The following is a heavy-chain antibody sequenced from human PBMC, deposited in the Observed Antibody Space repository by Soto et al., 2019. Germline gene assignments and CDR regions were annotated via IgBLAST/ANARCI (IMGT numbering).Heavy chain of an antibody. CDR2: ISAYNGNT. CDR3: ARDRIVGMVRDKKYYGMGV. CDR1: GYTFTSYG. J-gene: IGHJ6*02. Sequence: ASVKVSCKASGYTFTSYGISWVRQAPGQGLEWMGWISAYNGNTNYAQKLQGRVTMTTDTSTSTAYMELRSLRSDDTAVYYCARDRIVGMVRDKKYYGMGVWGQGTTVTVSS. V-gene: IGHV1-18*01. D-gene: IGHD3-10*01.